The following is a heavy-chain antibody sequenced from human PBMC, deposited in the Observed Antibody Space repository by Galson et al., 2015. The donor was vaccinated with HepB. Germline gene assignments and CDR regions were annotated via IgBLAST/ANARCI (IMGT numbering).Heavy chain of an antibody. CDR3: AKDGIMLANNPYHFHY. CDR2: ITSSGGKT. D-gene: IGHD2-15*01. CDR1: GFTFTRYA. Sequence: SLRLSCAASGFTFTRYAMTWVRQAPGKGLEWVASITSSGGKTYYPDSVKGRFTISRDNSKNTLFLQLNSLRAEDTAVYYCAKDGIMLANNPYHFHYWGQGTLVTVSS. J-gene: IGHJ4*02. V-gene: IGHV3-23*01.